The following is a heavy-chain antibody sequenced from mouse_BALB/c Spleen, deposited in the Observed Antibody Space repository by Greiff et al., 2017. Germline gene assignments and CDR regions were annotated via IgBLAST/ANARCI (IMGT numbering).Heavy chain of an antibody. CDR1: GFAFSSYD. V-gene: IGHV5-12-1*01. CDR3: ARHEPPPYRYRGFDY. CDR2: ISSGGGST. J-gene: IGHJ2*01. Sequence: DVMLVESGGGLVKPGGSLKLSCAASGFAFSSYDMSWVRQTPEKRLEWVAYISSGGGSTYYPDTVKGRFTISRDNAKNTLYLQMSSLKSEDTAMYYCARHEPPPYRYRGFDYWGQGTTLTVSS. D-gene: IGHD2-14*01.